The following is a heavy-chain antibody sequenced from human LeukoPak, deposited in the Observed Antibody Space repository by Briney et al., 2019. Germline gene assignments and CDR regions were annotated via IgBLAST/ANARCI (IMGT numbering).Heavy chain of an antibody. CDR3: AKPPRGRTPFDY. Sequence: GGSLRLSCAASGFTFTHYALTWVRQAPGKGLEWVSSITSDNITAYYADSVKGRFTISRDNSKNTLYLQMNSLTAEDTAIYFCAKPPRGRTPFDYWGQGTLVIVSS. J-gene: IGHJ4*02. CDR1: GFTFTHYA. CDR2: ITSDNITA. V-gene: IGHV3-23*01. D-gene: IGHD1-14*01.